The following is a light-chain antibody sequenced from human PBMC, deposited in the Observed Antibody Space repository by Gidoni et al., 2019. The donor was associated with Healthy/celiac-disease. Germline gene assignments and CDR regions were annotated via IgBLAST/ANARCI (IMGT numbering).Light chain of an antibody. J-gene: IGLJ3*02. V-gene: IGLV1-40*01. Sequence: QSVLTPPPSVSGAPGQSFTISCTGSSSNIGEGYDVHWYQQLPGTAPKLIIYGNNNRTSGVPDRFSGSKSGTSASLAITGLQAEDEDDYYCQSYDSSLSGYWVFGGGTKLTVL. CDR1: SSNIGEGYD. CDR2: GNN. CDR3: QSYDSSLSGYWV.